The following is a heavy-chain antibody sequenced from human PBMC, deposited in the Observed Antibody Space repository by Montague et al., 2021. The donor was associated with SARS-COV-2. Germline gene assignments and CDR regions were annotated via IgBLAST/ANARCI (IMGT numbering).Heavy chain of an antibody. J-gene: IGHJ6*03. CDR3: ARLGDGVVPSPILGVGPYYSYYYMGV. D-gene: IGHD3-10*01. Sequence: SETLSLTCAVHGGSFSTYSWNWIRQPPGKGLEWIGEIHHGGSTNYNPSLKSRVTISADRSKNQFSLKLTSVAAADTAVYYCARLGDGVVPSPILGVGPYYSYYYMGVWGKGTTVTVSS. CDR2: IHHGGST. CDR1: GGSFSTYS. V-gene: IGHV4-34*01.